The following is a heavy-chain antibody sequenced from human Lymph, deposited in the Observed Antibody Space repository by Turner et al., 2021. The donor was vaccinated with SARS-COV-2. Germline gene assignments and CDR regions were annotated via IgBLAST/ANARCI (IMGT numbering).Heavy chain of an antibody. CDR3: ARDATGPLGY. CDR1: GGTFSTYA. V-gene: IGHV1-69*10. J-gene: IGHJ4*02. CDR2: TITIFVIA. D-gene: IGHD1-1*01. Sequence: QVQLVQSGAEVKKPGSSVKASCKASGGTFSTYAISWVRQAPGQGLEWLGGTITIFVIANYAQKFQGRVTITADKFTSTAYMELSSLKSEDTAVYYCARDATGPLGYWGRGTLVTVSS.